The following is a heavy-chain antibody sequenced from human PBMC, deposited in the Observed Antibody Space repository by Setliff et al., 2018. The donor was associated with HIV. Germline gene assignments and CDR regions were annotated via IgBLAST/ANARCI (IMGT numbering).Heavy chain of an antibody. CDR1: GGSIGSGGYY. J-gene: IGHJ4*02. V-gene: IGHV4-39*07. Sequence: SETLSLTCTVSGGSIGSGGYYWSWIRQPPGKGLEWIGEINHSGSTNYNPSLKSRVTISVDTSKNQFSLKLSSVTAADTAVYYCARGESGYSSSWYPLPFDYWGQGTLVTSPQ. CDR3: ARGESGYSSSWYPLPFDY. CDR2: INHSGST. D-gene: IGHD6-13*01.